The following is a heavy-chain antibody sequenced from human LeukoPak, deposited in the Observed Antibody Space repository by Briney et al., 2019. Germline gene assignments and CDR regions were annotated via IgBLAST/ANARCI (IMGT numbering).Heavy chain of an antibody. D-gene: IGHD3-22*01. J-gene: IGHJ4*02. CDR1: GFTFSSHN. Sequence: GGSLRLSCAASGFTFSSHNMNSVRQAPGKGLEWVSSISGRGNYIFYADSVKGRFTISRDSAKNSLSLQMNSLRAGDTAVYYCAKDQGFDYYDSSGYYLDYWGQGTLVTVSS. V-gene: IGHV3-21*01. CDR3: AKDQGFDYYDSSGYYLDY. CDR2: ISGRGNYI.